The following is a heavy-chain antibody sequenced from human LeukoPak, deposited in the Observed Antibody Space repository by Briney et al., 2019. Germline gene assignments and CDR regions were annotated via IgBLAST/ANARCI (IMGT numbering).Heavy chain of an antibody. D-gene: IGHD6-19*01. J-gene: IGHJ4*02. Sequence: PGGSLRLSCAASGFTFSSYAMSWVRQAPGKELEWVSAISGSDGSTYYADSVKGRFTISRDNSKNTLYLQMNSLRAEDTAVYYCAKDLNSGWSGDYWGQGTLVTVSS. CDR3: AKDLNSGWSGDY. CDR1: GFTFSSYA. CDR2: ISGSDGST. V-gene: IGHV3-23*01.